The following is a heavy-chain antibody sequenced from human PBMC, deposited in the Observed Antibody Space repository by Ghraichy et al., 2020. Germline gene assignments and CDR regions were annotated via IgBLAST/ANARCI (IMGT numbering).Heavy chain of an antibody. J-gene: IGHJ6*02. CDR1: GGSISSYY. V-gene: IGHV4-59*01. CDR2: IYYSGST. D-gene: IGHD2-2*01. Sequence: SETLSLTCTVSGGSISSYYWSWIRQPPGKGLEWIGYIYYSGSTNYNPSLKSRVTISVDTSKNQFSLKQSSVTAADTAVYYCARAGGQLEYYYYYGMDVWGQGTTVTVSS. CDR3: ARAGGQLEYYYYYGMDV.